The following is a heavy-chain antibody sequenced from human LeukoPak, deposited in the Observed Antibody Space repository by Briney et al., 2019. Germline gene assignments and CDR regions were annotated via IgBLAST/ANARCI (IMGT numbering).Heavy chain of an antibody. CDR3: ARESHDYVWARGRGDYFDY. V-gene: IGHV3-30-3*01. CDR1: GFTFSSYA. Sequence: PGGSLRLSCAASGFTFSSYAMHWVRQAPGKGLEWVAVISYDGSNKYYADSVKGRFTISRDNSKNTLYLQMNSLRAEDTAVYYCARESHDYVWARGRGDYFDYWGQGTLVTVSS. J-gene: IGHJ4*02. CDR2: ISYDGSNK. D-gene: IGHD3-16*01.